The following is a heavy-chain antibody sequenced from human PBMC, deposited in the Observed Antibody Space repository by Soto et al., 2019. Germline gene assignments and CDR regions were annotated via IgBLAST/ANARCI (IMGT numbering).Heavy chain of an antibody. V-gene: IGHV3-30*18. CDR3: AKEVLRFLEWLAFYGMDV. D-gene: IGHD3-3*01. Sequence: QVQLVESGGGVVQPGRSLRLSCAASGFTFSSYGMHWVRQAPGKGLEWVAVISYDGSNKYYADSVKGRFTISRDNSKNTLYLQMNSLRAEDTAVYYCAKEVLRFLEWLAFYGMDVWGQGTTVTVSS. J-gene: IGHJ6*02. CDR2: ISYDGSNK. CDR1: GFTFSSYG.